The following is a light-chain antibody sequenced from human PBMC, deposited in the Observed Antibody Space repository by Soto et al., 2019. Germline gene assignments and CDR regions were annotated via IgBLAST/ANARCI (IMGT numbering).Light chain of an antibody. CDR3: HQYGSLYT. CDR1: QSVSSNY. Sequence: EIVLTQSPGTLSLSPGERATLSCRASQSVSSNYLAWYQQNPGQAPRLLIYGASSRATGIPDRFSGSGSGTDFTLTISRLEPEDFAVYYCHQYGSLYTFGHGTKVEIK. CDR2: GAS. V-gene: IGKV3-20*01. J-gene: IGKJ2*01.